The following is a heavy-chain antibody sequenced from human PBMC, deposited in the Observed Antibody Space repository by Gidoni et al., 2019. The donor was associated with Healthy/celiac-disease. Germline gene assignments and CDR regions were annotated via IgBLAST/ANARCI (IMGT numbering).Heavy chain of an antibody. CDR1: GFTFRSHG. CDR3: AKDGGGYCSGGSCNDYYYYYGMDV. CDR2: ISYDGSNK. V-gene: IGHV3-30*18. J-gene: IGHJ6*02. D-gene: IGHD2-15*01. Sequence: QVQLVESGGGVVQPGRSLRLSCAASGFTFRSHGMHWVRQAPGKGLEWVAVISYDGSNKYYADSVKGRFTISRDNSKNTLYLQMNSLRAEDTAVYYCAKDGGGYCSGGSCNDYYYYYGMDVWGQGTTVTVSS.